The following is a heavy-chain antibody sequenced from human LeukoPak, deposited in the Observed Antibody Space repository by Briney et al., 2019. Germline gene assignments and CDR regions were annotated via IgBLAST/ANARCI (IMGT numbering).Heavy chain of an antibody. Sequence: ASVKVSCKASGYTFTSYHMHWVRQAPGQGLEWMGIINPSGGTTNYAQKFQGRVTITADKSTSTAYMELSSLRSEDTAVYYCARGFKWEPHFDYWGQGTLVTVSS. CDR3: ARGFKWEPHFDY. V-gene: IGHV1-46*01. J-gene: IGHJ4*02. CDR1: GYTFTSYH. CDR2: INPSGGTT. D-gene: IGHD1-26*01.